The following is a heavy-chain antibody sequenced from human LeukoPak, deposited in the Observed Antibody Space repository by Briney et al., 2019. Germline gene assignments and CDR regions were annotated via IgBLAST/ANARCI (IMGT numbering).Heavy chain of an antibody. V-gene: IGHV5-10-1*01. J-gene: IGHJ3*02. Sequence: GESLKISCKGSGYSFTSYWISWVCQMPGKGLEWMGRIDPSDSYTNYSPSFQGHVTISADKSISTAYLQWSSLKASDTAMYYCARHEDYNDSFDIWGQGTMVTVSS. CDR3: ARHEDYNDSFDI. D-gene: IGHD4-11*01. CDR2: IDPSDSYT. CDR1: GYSFTSYW.